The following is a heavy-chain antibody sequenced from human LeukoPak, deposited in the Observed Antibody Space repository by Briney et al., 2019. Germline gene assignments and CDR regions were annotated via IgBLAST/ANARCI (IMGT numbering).Heavy chain of an antibody. CDR3: ARYGEDGMDV. J-gene: IGHJ6*02. CDR1: GFTFSSYD. Sequence: GGPLRLSCAASGFTFSSYDMHWVRQATGKGLEWVSAIGTAGDTYYPGSVKGRFTISRENAKNSLYPQMNSLRAGDTAVYYCARYGEDGMDVWGQGTTVTVSS. V-gene: IGHV3-13*01. CDR2: IGTAGDT. D-gene: IGHD3-10*01.